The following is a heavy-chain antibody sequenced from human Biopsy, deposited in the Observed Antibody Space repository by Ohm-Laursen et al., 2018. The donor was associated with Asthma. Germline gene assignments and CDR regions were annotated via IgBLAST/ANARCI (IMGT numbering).Heavy chain of an antibody. CDR2: ISSSGSTI. CDR3: ARAQDYYDSRGYYRSFDY. V-gene: IGHV3-11*01. Sequence: SLRLTCAASGFTFSDYYMSWIRQAPGKGLEWVSYISSSGSTIYYADSVKGRFTISRDNAKNSLYLQMNSLRAADTAVYYCARAQDYYDSRGYYRSFDYWGQGTLVTVSS. CDR1: GFTFSDYY. J-gene: IGHJ4*02. D-gene: IGHD3-22*01.